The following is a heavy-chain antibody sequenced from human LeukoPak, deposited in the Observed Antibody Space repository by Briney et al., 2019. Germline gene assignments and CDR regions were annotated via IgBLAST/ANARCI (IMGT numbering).Heavy chain of an antibody. CDR1: GFTFSSYA. D-gene: IGHD3-10*01. Sequence: GGSLRLSCAASGFTFSSYAITWVRQAPGKGLDWVSIISGSGETTYYADPVKGRFTIARDNFKNTVYLQMNSLGAEDTAMYYCARGEVRMVRGVVEIWGQGTMVTVSA. CDR3: ARGEVRMVRGVVEI. J-gene: IGHJ3*02. V-gene: IGHV3-23*01. CDR2: ISGSGETT.